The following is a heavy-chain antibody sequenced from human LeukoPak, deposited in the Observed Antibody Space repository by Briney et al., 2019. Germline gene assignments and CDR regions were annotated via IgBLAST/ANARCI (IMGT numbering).Heavy chain of an antibody. D-gene: IGHD2-15*01. CDR2: IYYSAST. J-gene: IGHJ4*02. CDR3: AREGVAAYFDY. Sequence: PSETLSLTCTVSGGSISTYYWSWIRQPPGKGLEWIGYIYYSASTNYNPSLKSRVTISLDTSNNQFSLKLSSVTAADTAVYYCAREGVAAYFDYWGQGTLVTVSS. V-gene: IGHV4-59*01. CDR1: GGSISTYY.